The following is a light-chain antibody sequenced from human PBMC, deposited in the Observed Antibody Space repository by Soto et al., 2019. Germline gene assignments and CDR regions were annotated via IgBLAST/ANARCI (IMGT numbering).Light chain of an antibody. CDR3: QQRGKWPST. CDR1: QSISAKH. J-gene: IGKJ2*02. V-gene: IGKV3-11*01. CDR2: DAY. Sequence: EIVLTQSPGLLSSSPGETAILSCRASQSISAKHLAWYQQKLGQAPRLPIYDAYTRATGVGARFTGSGSATDFSLTITSLEPEDFAVYYCQQRGKWPSTFGPGTKVEMK.